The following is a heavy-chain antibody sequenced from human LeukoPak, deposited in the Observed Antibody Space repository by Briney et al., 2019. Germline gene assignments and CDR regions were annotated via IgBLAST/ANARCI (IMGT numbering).Heavy chain of an antibody. Sequence: GGSLRLSCAASGFTYSHYGMHWVRQAPGKGLEWVAVIWSDGTEKYYADAVKGRFTISRDNSRNTLYLQMNSLRGEDTAVYYCAKDAQRGFDYSNSLEYWGQGTLVTVPS. J-gene: IGHJ4*02. CDR3: AKDAQRGFDYSNSLEY. CDR2: IWSDGTEK. D-gene: IGHD4-11*01. V-gene: IGHV3-33*06. CDR1: GFTYSHYG.